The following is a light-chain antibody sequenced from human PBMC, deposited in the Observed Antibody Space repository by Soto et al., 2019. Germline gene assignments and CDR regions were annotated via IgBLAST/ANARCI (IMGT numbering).Light chain of an antibody. Sequence: DIQMTQSPSTLSASVGDRVTITCRASQSISSWLAWYQQKPGKAPKLLIYSASDLESGVPSRFSGSGFGTEFTLTISSLQPDDFATYYCQQYNGPITFGQGTDWRL. V-gene: IGKV1-5*03. CDR3: QQYNGPIT. J-gene: IGKJ5*01. CDR2: SAS. CDR1: QSISSW.